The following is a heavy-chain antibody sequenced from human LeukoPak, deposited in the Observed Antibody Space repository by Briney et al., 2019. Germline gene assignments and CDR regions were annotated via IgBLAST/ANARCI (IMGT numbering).Heavy chain of an antibody. D-gene: IGHD3-10*01. CDR1: GFTFSTYG. CDR3: ARDPRLLWLTRYYFDY. Sequence: GGSLRLSCAASGFTFSTYGMHWVRQAPGKGLEWVAVISYDGSNKYYADSVKGRFTISRDNSKNTLYLQMNSLRAEDTAVYYCARDPRLLWLTRYYFDYWGQGTLVTVSS. CDR2: ISYDGSNK. V-gene: IGHV3-30*19. J-gene: IGHJ4*02.